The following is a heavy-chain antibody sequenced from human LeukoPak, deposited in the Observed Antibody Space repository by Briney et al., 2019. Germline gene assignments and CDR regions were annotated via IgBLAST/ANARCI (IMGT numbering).Heavy chain of an antibody. J-gene: IGHJ4*02. V-gene: IGHV3-48*03. CDR3: ARVVGWGSAYRALDY. D-gene: IGHD3-16*01. Sequence: GGPLRLSCAASGFTFSNYEMNWVRQAPGKGLEWVSSINTSSSTISYADSVKGRFTISRDNAKNSLFLQMNSLRAEDTAIYYCARVVGWGSAYRALDYWGQGTLVAVSS. CDR2: INTSSSTI. CDR1: GFTFSNYE.